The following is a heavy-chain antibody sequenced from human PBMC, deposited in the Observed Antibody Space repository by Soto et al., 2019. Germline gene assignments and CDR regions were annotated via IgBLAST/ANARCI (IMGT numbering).Heavy chain of an antibody. D-gene: IGHD1-26*01. CDR1: GYTFTSHA. Sequence: GASVKVSCKASGYTFTSHAMHWVRQAPGQRLEWMGWINAGNGNTKYSQKFQGRVTITRDTSASTAYMELSSLRSEDTAVYYCAHSMGGATAGANCYYGMDVWGQGSTVAVSS. CDR2: INAGNGNT. J-gene: IGHJ6*02. CDR3: AHSMGGATAGANCYYGMDV. V-gene: IGHV1-3*01.